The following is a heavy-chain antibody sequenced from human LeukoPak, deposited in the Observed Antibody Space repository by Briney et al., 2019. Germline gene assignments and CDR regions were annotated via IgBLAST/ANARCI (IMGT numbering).Heavy chain of an antibody. V-gene: IGHV4-39*07. J-gene: IGHJ4*02. CDR2: IYHSGST. CDR1: GGSISTSRHY. Sequence: SETLSLTCTVSGGSISTSRHYWGWIRQPPGKGLEWIGEIYHSGSTNYNPSLKSRVTISVDKSKNQFSLKLSSVTAADTAVYYCARDGGAVAGIDYWGQGTLVTVSS. D-gene: IGHD6-19*01. CDR3: ARDGGAVAGIDY.